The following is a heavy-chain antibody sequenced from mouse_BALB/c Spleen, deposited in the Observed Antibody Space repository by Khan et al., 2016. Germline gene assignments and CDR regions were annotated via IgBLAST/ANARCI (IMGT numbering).Heavy chain of an antibody. CDR2: INTYSGES. V-gene: IGHV9-3-1*01. CDR3: ASDCYYCGRSRYFDV. CDR1: GYTFTNYG. D-gene: IGHD1-1*01. J-gene: IGHJ1*01. Sequence: QIQLVQSGPELKKPGKTVKISCKASGYTFTNYGMNWVKQAPGKGLKWMGWINTYSGESTYADDLKARFAFSLETSANTAYLQINNLKNEDTATYFCASDCYYCGRSRYFDVWGSGTTVTVSA.